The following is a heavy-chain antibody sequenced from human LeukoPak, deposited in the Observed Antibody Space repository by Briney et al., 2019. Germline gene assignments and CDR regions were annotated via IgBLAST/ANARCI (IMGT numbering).Heavy chain of an antibody. V-gene: IGHV3-9*03. CDR3: AKGSSYSFGYWYFDL. D-gene: IGHD5-18*01. Sequence: SLRLSFSASGFTFDEYGIHRVRQAPGKGLEVVSGIRWNSGSVGYADSVKGRFTISRDNGKNSLYLQMNSLRAEDMALYFCAKGSSYSFGYWYFDLWGRGTLVTVSS. CDR2: IRWNSGSV. J-gene: IGHJ2*01. CDR1: GFTFDEYG.